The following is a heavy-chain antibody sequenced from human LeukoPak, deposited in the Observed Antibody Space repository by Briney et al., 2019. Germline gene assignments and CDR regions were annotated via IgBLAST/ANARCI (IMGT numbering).Heavy chain of an antibody. CDR2: IRYDGSNK. Sequence: GGSLRLTCAASGFTFSSYGMHWVRQAPGKGLEWVAFIRYDGSNKYYADSVKGRFTISRDNSKNSLYLQMNSLRAEDTAVYYCARRRDSGSLQHFDYWGQGTLVTVSS. J-gene: IGHJ4*02. V-gene: IGHV3-30*02. D-gene: IGHD1-26*01. CDR3: ARRRDSGSLQHFDY. CDR1: GFTFSSYG.